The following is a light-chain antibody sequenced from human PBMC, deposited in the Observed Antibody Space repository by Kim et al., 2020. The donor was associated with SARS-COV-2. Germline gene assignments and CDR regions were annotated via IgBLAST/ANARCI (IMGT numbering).Light chain of an antibody. J-gene: IGLJ3*02. CDR1: SGSNASNN. V-gene: IGLV6-57*03. Sequence: KTVTISCTRTSGSNASNNVKWNQQRPGSAPTTVIYDNNQRPSGVPDRFSGSIDSSSNSASLTISGLKTEDEADYSCQSYDSSNHWVFGGGTQLTVL. CDR3: QSYDSSNHWV. CDR2: DNN.